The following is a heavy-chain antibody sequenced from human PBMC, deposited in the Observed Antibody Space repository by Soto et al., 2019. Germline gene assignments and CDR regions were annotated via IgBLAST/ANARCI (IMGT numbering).Heavy chain of an antibody. D-gene: IGHD6-19*01. CDR1: GGTFSSYT. J-gene: IGHJ4*02. CDR3: ALWSSSGWQFDY. Sequence: ASVKLSCKASGGTFSSYTISWVRQAPGQGLEWMGRIIPILGIANYAQKFQGRVTITADKSTSTAYMELSSLRSEDTAVYYCALWSSSGWQFDYWDQGTLVTVSS. CDR2: IIPILGIA. V-gene: IGHV1-69*02.